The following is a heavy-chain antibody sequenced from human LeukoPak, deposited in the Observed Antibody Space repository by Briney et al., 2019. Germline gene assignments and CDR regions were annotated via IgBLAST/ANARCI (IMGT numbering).Heavy chain of an antibody. V-gene: IGHV3-33*01. Sequence: GGSLRLSCAASGFTFSSYGMHWVRQAPGKGLERVAVIWYDGSNKYYVDSVKGRFTISRDNSKNTLYLQMNSLRAEDTAVYYCAREVDYGSGSYADYWGQGTLVTVSS. D-gene: IGHD3-10*01. CDR2: IWYDGSNK. CDR3: AREVDYGSGSYADY. J-gene: IGHJ4*02. CDR1: GFTFSSYG.